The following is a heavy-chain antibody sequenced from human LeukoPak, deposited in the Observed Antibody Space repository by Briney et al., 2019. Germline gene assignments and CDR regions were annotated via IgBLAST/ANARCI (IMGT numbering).Heavy chain of an antibody. CDR1: GGSISSYY. D-gene: IGHD2-21*02. Sequence: SETLSLTCTVSGGSISSYYWSWIRQPPGEGLEWIGYIYYTGSTNYNPSLKSRVTISVDTSKNQFSLKLSSVTAADTAFYYCARYGRRDYYFDYWGQGTLVTVSS. CDR2: IYYTGST. J-gene: IGHJ4*02. CDR3: ARYGRRDYYFDY. V-gene: IGHV4-59*01.